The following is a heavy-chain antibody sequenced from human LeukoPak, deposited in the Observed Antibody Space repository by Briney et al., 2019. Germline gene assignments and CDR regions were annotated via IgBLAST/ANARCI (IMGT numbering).Heavy chain of an antibody. CDR2: IIPIFGTA. J-gene: IGHJ3*02. V-gene: IGHV1-69*06. Sequence: ASVKVSCKASGGTFSSYAISWVRQAPGQGLEWMGGIIPIFGTANYAQKFQGRVTITADNSTSTAYMELSSLRSEDTAVYYCARASIAARPSNSDAFDIWGQGTMVTVPS. D-gene: IGHD6-6*01. CDR1: GGTFSSYA. CDR3: ARASIAARPSNSDAFDI.